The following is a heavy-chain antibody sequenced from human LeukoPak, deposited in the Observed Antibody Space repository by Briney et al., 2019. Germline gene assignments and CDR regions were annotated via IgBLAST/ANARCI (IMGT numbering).Heavy chain of an antibody. Sequence: PGGTLRLSCVASGFTFTSSAMSWVRQAPGKGLEWVSSISSSSSYIYYADSVKGRFTISRDNAKNSLYLQMNSLRAEDTAVYYCASGIGIAAAHDYWGQGTLVTVSS. CDR2: ISSSSSYI. J-gene: IGHJ4*02. CDR3: ASGIGIAAAHDY. D-gene: IGHD6-13*01. CDR1: GFTFTSSA. V-gene: IGHV3-21*01.